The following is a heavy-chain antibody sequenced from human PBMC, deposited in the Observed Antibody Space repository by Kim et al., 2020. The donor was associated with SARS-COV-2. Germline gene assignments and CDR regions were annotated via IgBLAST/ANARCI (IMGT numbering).Heavy chain of an antibody. CDR2: IYYSGST. D-gene: IGHD3-22*01. Sequence: SETLSLTCTVSGGSISSYYWSWIRQPPGKGLEWIGYIYYSGSTNYNPSLKSRVTISVDTSKNQFSLKLSSVTAADTAVYYCARSDHYYDSSAQTVVDAFDIWGDGTLVTVSS. CDR3: ARSDHYYDSSAQTVVDAFDI. CDR1: GGSISSYY. J-gene: IGHJ3*02. V-gene: IGHV4-59*01.